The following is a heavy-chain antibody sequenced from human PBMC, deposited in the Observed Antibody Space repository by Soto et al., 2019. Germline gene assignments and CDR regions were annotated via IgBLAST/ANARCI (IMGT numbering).Heavy chain of an antibody. V-gene: IGHV3-9*01. CDR1: GFTFYYYA. CDR3: AKGQQQSSWIWSGRPWDGY. J-gene: IGHJ4*02. D-gene: IGHD6-13*01. CDR2: ISWNSGSI. Sequence: PGGSLRLSCAASGFTFYYYAMHWVRHAPGKGLEWVSGISWNSGSIGYADSVKGRFTISRDNAKNSLYLQMNSLRAEDTALYYCAKGQQQSSWIWSGRPWDGYWGQGTLVTVSS.